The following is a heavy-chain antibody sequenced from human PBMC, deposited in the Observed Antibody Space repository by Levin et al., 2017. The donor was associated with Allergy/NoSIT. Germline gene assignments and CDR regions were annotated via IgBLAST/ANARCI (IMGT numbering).Heavy chain of an antibody. CDR3: VRVATSGWYDY. J-gene: IGHJ4*02. V-gene: IGHV3-64D*06. CDR1: GFTFSSSS. CDR2: VSHNGGST. Sequence: PGESLKISCSASGFTFSSSSMHWVRQAPGKRLEYVSAVSHNGGSTYYADSVKGRFTISRDNSKNTLYLQMSSLATDDTAVYYCVRVATSGWYDYWGQGTLVTVSS. D-gene: IGHD6-19*01.